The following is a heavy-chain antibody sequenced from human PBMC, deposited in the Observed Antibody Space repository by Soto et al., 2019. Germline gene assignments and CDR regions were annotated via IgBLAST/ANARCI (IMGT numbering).Heavy chain of an antibody. J-gene: IGHJ4*02. CDR2: ISGSGGST. Sequence: GGSLRLSCAASGFTFSSYAMSWVRQAPGKGLEWVSAISGSGGSTYYADSVKGRFTISRDNSKNTLYLQMNSLRAEDTAVYYCAKDHLRIAVAVERPGGDHWGQGTLVTVSS. CDR1: GFTFSSYA. D-gene: IGHD6-19*01. V-gene: IGHV3-23*01. CDR3: AKDHLRIAVAVERPGGDH.